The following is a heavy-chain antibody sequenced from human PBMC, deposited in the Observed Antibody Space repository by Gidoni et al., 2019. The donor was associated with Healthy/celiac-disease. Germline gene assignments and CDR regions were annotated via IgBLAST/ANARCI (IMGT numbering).Heavy chain of an antibody. Sequence: QLQLQESGPGLVKPSETLSLTCTVSGVSISRPSYYWGWIRQPPGKGLEWIGSIYYSGSTYYNPSLKIRVTISVDTSKNQFSLKLSSVTAADTAVYYCASARDPLGYCSGGSCHLNWFDPWGQGTLVTVSS. CDR1: GVSISRPSYY. D-gene: IGHD2-15*01. CDR2: IYYSGST. J-gene: IGHJ5*02. CDR3: ASARDPLGYCSGGSCHLNWFDP. V-gene: IGHV4-39*01.